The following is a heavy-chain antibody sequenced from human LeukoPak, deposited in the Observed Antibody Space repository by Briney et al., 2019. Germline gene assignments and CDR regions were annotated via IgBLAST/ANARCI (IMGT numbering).Heavy chain of an antibody. CDR2: IIPIFGTA. V-gene: IGHV1-69*06. CDR1: GGTFSSYA. D-gene: IGHD3-16*01. CDR3: ARTLGHYDF. J-gene: IGHJ4*02. Sequence: AASVKVSCKASGGTFSSYAISWVRQAPGQGLEWMGGIIPIFGTANYAQKFQGRVTITADKSTSTVYMELNSLRSDDTGVYYCARTLGHYDFWGQGTLVTVSS.